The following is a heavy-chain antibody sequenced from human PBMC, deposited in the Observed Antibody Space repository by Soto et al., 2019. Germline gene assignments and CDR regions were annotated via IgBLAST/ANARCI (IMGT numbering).Heavy chain of an antibody. V-gene: IGHV3-33*01. CDR2: IWYDGSNK. CDR3: ARDYEVAVDY. J-gene: IGHJ4*02. Sequence: QVQLVESGGGVVQPGRSLRLSCAASGFTFSSYGMHWVRQDPGKGLEWVAVIWYDGSNKYYADSVKGRFTISRDNSKNTLYLQMNSLRAEDTAVYYCARDYEVAVDYWGQGTLVTVSS. D-gene: IGHD3-3*01. CDR1: GFTFSSYG.